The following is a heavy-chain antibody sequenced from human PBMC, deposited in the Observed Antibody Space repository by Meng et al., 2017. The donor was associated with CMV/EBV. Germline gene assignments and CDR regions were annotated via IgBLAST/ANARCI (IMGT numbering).Heavy chain of an antibody. CDR3: AREGRAGGSYYSFDY. J-gene: IGHJ4*02. CDR1: GGTFSSYA. Sequence: SVKVSCKASGGTFSSYAISWVRQAPGQGLEWMGGIIPIFGTANYAQKFQGRVTITTDESTSTAYMELSSLRSEDTAVYYCAREGRAGGSYYSFDYWGQGTLVTISS. V-gene: IGHV1-69*05. D-gene: IGHD1-26*01. CDR2: IIPIFGTA.